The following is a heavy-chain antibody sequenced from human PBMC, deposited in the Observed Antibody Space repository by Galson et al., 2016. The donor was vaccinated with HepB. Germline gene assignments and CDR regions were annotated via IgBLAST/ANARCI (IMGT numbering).Heavy chain of an antibody. CDR1: GVSMTYYY. D-gene: IGHD3-10*01. CDR2: ISNSGST. Sequence: SETLSLTCTVSGVSMTYYYWNWIRQPPGKGLEWIGYISNSGSTNYNPSLKSRVTISIDTSKNRFSLKLTSPTAVDTAVYYCARAGIGGAGRGTVNDQWGQGTLVTVSS. V-gene: IGHV4-4*08. J-gene: IGHJ4*01. CDR3: ARAGIGGAGRGTVNDQ.